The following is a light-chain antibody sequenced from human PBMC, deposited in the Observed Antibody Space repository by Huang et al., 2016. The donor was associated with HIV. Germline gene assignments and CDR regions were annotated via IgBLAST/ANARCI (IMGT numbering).Light chain of an antibody. J-gene: IGKJ4*01. CDR2: DAS. CDR1: QSVSSY. CDR3: QQRSNWPLT. V-gene: IGKV3-11*01. Sequence: EIVLTQSPATLSLSPGERATLSCRASQSVSSYLAWYQQKPGQAPRLLIDDASSRATGIPARLSGSGCGTGFTLAIRSLEPEDFALYYCQQRSNWPLTFGGGTKVEIK.